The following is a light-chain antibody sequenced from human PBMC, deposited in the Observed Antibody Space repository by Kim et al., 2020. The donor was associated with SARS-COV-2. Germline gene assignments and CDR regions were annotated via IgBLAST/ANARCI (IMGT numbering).Light chain of an antibody. V-gene: IGLV3-19*01. J-gene: IGLJ2*01. Sequence: VALGQTVRITCKGDSLRSYYATWYQQKPGQAPKVVIYGKDNRPSGVPDRFSGSSSGNTAYLTITGTQAGDEADYYCNSRDSNDYVVFGGETKVTVL. CDR2: GKD. CDR3: NSRDSNDYVV. CDR1: SLRSYY.